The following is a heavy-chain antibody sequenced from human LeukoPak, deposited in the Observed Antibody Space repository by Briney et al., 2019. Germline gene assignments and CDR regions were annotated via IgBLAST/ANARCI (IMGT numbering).Heavy chain of an antibody. J-gene: IGHJ3*02. D-gene: IGHD6-19*01. CDR3: AREYSSGWYDDAFDI. V-gene: IGHV3-74*01. Sequence: PGGSLRLSCAASGFTFSSYWMFWVRQAPGKGLVWVSRINTDGSSINYADSVEGRFTISRDNAKNTLYLQMNSLRAEDTAVYYCAREYSSGWYDDAFDIWGQGTMVTVSS. CDR1: GFTFSSYW. CDR2: INTDGSSI.